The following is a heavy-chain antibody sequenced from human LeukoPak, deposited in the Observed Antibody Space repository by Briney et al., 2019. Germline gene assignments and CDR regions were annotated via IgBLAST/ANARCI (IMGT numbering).Heavy chain of an antibody. Sequence: PGGSLRLSCAASGFTFRSYSMNWVRQAPGKGLEWVSSISSSSSYIYYADSVKGRFTISRDNAKNSLYLQMNSLRAEDTAVYYCARVGSGSTSDFDYWGQGTLVTVSS. J-gene: IGHJ4*02. CDR1: GFTFRSYS. CDR2: ISSSSSYI. D-gene: IGHD3-10*01. CDR3: ARVGSGSTSDFDY. V-gene: IGHV3-21*01.